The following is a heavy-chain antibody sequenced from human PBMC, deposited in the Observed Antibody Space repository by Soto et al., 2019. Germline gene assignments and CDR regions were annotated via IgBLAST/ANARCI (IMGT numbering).Heavy chain of an antibody. Sequence: SETLSLTCTVSGGSISSGGYYWSWIRQHPGKGLEWIGYIYYSGSTYYNPSLKSRVTISVDTSKNQFSLKLSSVTAADTAVYCCARYCSSTSCPNWFDPWGQGTLVTVSS. CDR2: IYYSGST. CDR1: GGSISSGGYY. D-gene: IGHD2-2*01. J-gene: IGHJ5*02. V-gene: IGHV4-31*03. CDR3: ARYCSSTSCPNWFDP.